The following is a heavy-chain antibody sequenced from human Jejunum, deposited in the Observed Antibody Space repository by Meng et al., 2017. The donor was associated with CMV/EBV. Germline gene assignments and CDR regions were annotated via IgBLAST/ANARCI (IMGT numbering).Heavy chain of an antibody. Sequence: VASGFTFSPYWMSWVPQTPWKGLEWVANINQHGSEESYVGSVKGRFTISRDNAKNSLYLQMNSLRAEDTAVYYCAREGGNTRFDYWGQGTLVTVSS. CDR3: AREGGNTRFDY. CDR2: INQHGSEE. D-gene: IGHD3-16*01. CDR1: GFTFSPYW. J-gene: IGHJ4*02. V-gene: IGHV3-7*01.